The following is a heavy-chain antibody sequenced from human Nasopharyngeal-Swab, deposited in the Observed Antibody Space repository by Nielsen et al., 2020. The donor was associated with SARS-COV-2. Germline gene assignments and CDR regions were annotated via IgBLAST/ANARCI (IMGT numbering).Heavy chain of an antibody. J-gene: IGHJ5*02. D-gene: IGHD3-9*01. Sequence: ASVTVSCTVSGYTLTELSMHLVRQAPGKGLEWMGGFDAEDGETIYAQKLQGRVTMTEDTSTDTDYMELSSLRSEDTAVYDFATASPHYDILTGYYHNWFDPWGQGTLVTVSS. CDR1: GYTLTELS. CDR2: FDAEDGET. CDR3: ATASPHYDILTGYYHNWFDP. V-gene: IGHV1-24*01.